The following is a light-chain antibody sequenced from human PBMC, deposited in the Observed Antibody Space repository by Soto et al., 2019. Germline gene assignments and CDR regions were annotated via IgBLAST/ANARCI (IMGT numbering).Light chain of an antibody. J-gene: IGKJ1*01. CDR1: QSVRSMY. CDR3: QQYNNWPRT. Sequence: VLSQSPGTLSLSKGERATLSCRASQSVRSMYLAWYQQKHGQAPRLLIHGATTRATGIPARFSGSGSGTEFTLTISSLQSEDFALYYCQQYNNWPRTFGQGTKVDI. CDR2: GAT. V-gene: IGKV3-15*01.